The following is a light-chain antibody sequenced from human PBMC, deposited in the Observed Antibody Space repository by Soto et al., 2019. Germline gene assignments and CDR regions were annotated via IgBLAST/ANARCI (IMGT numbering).Light chain of an antibody. V-gene: IGLV2-14*01. CDR2: EVT. Sequence: QSVLTQPASVSGSPGQSITISCTGTSGDIGSYNRVSWYQQHPGKDPKLIIYEVTDRPSGVSNRFSGSKSGNTASLTISGLQAEDEAEYYCSSYTNINTRACVFGTGTKLTVL. CDR1: SGDIGSYNR. J-gene: IGLJ1*01. CDR3: SSYTNINTRACV.